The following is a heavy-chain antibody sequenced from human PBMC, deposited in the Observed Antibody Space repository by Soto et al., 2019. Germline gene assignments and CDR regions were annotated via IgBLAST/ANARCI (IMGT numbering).Heavy chain of an antibody. CDR3: VRPHVPATGIDWFDT. Sequence: ASVKVSCKASGYTFTSYGIHWVRQAPGQRLEWMGWINAANGDTKYSPKFQGRVTITRDTSASTAYMELSSLRSEDTAVYYCVRPHVPATGIDWFDTWGQGTLVTVSS. CDR1: GYTFTSYG. J-gene: IGHJ5*02. CDR2: INAANGDT. V-gene: IGHV1-3*01. D-gene: IGHD6-13*01.